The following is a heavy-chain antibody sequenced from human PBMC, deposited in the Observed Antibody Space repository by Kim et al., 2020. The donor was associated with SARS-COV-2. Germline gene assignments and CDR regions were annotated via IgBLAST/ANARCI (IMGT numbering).Heavy chain of an antibody. CDR3: ARDDMRRPHY. CDR1: GDSITYNY. CDR2: INTGGST. V-gene: IGHV4-4*07. J-gene: IGHJ4*02. Sequence: SETLSLTCTVSGDSITYNYWSWIRQPAGKGLEWIGRINTGGSTYYNPSLRSRVTMSIDTSKKELLLTLCPLMAADTAIYYCARDDMRRPHYLGQGILFT.